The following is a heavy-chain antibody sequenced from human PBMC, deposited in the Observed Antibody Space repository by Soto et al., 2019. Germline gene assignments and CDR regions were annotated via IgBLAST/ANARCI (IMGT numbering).Heavy chain of an antibody. J-gene: IGHJ4*02. CDR1: GFTFKDSY. Sequence: PGGSLRLSCAASGFTFKDSYMSWIRQAPGKGLEWVAYISSSTTTISYADSVKGRFTISRDNANSSLYLEMSSLRDGDTAIYFCARDSSRYTYGSFYFDSWGQGTLVTVS. V-gene: IGHV3-11*04. CDR3: ARDSSRYTYGSFYFDS. D-gene: IGHD5-18*01. CDR2: ISSSTTTI.